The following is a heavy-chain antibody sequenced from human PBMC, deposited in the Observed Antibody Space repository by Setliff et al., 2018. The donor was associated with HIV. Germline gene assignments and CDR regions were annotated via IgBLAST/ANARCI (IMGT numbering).Heavy chain of an antibody. CDR2: ISSTGSTI. J-gene: IGHJ4*02. D-gene: IGHD2-15*01. V-gene: IGHV3-48*01. CDR1: GFTFSPYS. CDR3: ARDPPRKLEVVGPFDY. Sequence: GSLRLSCAASGFTFSPYSMNWVRQAPGKGLEWISYISSTGSTIYHADSVKGRFTISRDNAKNSLYLQMNSLRAGDTAVYYCARDPPRKLEVVGPFDYWGQGTLVTVSS.